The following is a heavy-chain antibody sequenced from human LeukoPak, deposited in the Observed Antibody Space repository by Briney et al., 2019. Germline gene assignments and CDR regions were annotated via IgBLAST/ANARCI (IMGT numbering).Heavy chain of an antibody. D-gene: IGHD2-2*01. CDR3: ACIFSCSSTSCQLDY. J-gene: IGHJ4*02. CDR2: IYPGDSDT. Sequence: PGESLKISCKGSGYSFTSYWIGWVRQMPGKGLEWMGIIYPGDSDTRYSPSFQGQVTISADKSISTAYLQWSSLKASDTAMYYCACIFSCSSTSCQLDYWGQGTLVTVSS. V-gene: IGHV5-51*01. CDR1: GYSFTSYW.